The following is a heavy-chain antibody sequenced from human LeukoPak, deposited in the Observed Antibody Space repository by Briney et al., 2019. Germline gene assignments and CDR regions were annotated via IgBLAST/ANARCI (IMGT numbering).Heavy chain of an antibody. D-gene: IGHD6-13*01. CDR3: ARGTAAAVNRNWFDS. V-gene: IGHV3-7*03. CDR2: IKQDGSEK. J-gene: IGHJ5*01. CDR1: GFTFSSYW. Sequence: GGSLRLSCAASGFTFSSYWMSWVRQAPGKGLEWVANIKQDGSEKYYVDSVKGRFTISRDNAKNSLYLQMNSLRAEDTAVYFCARGTAAAVNRNWFDSWGQGTLVTVSS.